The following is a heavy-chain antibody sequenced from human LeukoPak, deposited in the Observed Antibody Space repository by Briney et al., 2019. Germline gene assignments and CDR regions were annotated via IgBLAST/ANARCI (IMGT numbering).Heavy chain of an antibody. CDR1: GFTFSSYW. Sequence: GGSLRLSCAASGFTFSSYWMHWVRQAPGKGLVWVSRINSDGSSTSYADSVKGRFTISRDNAKNTLYLQMNSLRAEDTAVYYCAREGGSYHYYYYMDVWGKGTTVTVSS. V-gene: IGHV3-74*01. CDR3: AREGGSYHYYYYMDV. D-gene: IGHD1-26*01. CDR2: INSDGSST. J-gene: IGHJ6*03.